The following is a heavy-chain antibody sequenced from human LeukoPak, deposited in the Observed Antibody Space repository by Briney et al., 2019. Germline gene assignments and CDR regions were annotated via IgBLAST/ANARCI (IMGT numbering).Heavy chain of an antibody. Sequence: PSETLSLTCTVSGGSISSGGYYWSWIRQHPGKGLEWIGYIYYSGSTYYNPSLKSRVTISVDTSKNQFSLKLSSVTAADTAVYYCARDTYYYDSSGYRANWFDPWGQGTLVTVSS. V-gene: IGHV4-30-4*08. CDR2: IYYSGST. CDR1: GGSISSGGYY. D-gene: IGHD3-22*01. J-gene: IGHJ5*02. CDR3: ARDTYYYDSSGYRANWFDP.